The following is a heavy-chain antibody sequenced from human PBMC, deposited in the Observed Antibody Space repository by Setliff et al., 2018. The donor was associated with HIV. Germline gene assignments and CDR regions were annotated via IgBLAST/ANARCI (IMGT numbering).Heavy chain of an antibody. Sequence: SVKVSCKASGYTFTDSGITWMRQAPGQGLEWMGRIIPMFGTANYAQMFQDRVTITADKSTSTAYMNLRSLKSEDTAMYYCARGPWVEFLEWTYYGMDVWGQGTTVTVS. CDR3: ARGPWVEFLEWTYYGMDV. CDR1: GYTFTDSG. J-gene: IGHJ6*02. V-gene: IGHV1-69*06. CDR2: IIPMFGTA. D-gene: IGHD3-3*02.